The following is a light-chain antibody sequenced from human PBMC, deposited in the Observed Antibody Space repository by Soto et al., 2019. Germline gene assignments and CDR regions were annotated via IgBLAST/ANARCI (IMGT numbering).Light chain of an antibody. CDR2: EVS. CDR3: SSYTSTSTPCV. J-gene: IGLJ1*01. V-gene: IGLV2-14*01. CDR1: SSGVGGYNY. Sequence: QSVLTQPASVSGSPGQSITISCTGTSSGVGGYNYVSWYQQHPGKAPKLIIYEVSHRPSGASNHFSGYKSGNTASLTISGLQPEDEADYYCSSYTSTSTPCVFGTGTKLTVL.